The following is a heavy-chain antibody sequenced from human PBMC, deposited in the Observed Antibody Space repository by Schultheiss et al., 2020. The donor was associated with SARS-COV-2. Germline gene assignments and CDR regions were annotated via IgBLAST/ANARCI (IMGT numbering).Heavy chain of an antibody. CDR3: ARLMELLGATVDY. Sequence: GSLRLSCAASGFTFSSYAMSWVRQAPGKGLEWIGSIYYSGSTYYNPSLKSRVTISVDTSKNQFSLKLSSVTAADTAVYYCARLMELLGATVDYWGQGTLVTVSS. J-gene: IGHJ4*02. D-gene: IGHD1-26*01. V-gene: IGHV4-39*01. CDR2: IYYSGST. CDR1: GFTFSSYA.